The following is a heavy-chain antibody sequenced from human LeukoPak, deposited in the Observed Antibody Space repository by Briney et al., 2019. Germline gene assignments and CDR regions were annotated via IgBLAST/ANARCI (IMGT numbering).Heavy chain of an antibody. CDR2: INPNSGGT. CDR3: ARDRPLDADDYYGFYYFDY. CDR1: GYTFTGYY. D-gene: IGHD3-10*01. V-gene: IGHV1-2*02. J-gene: IGHJ4*02. Sequence: RASVKVSCKASGYTFTGYYMHWVRQAPGQGLEWMGWINPNSGGTNRAQKFQGRVTMTRDTSISTAYMELSRLRSDDTAVYYCARDRPLDADDYYGFYYFDYWGQGTLVTVSS.